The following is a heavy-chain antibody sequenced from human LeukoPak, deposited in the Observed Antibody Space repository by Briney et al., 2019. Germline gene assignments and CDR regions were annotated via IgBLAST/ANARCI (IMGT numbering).Heavy chain of an antibody. CDR3: AKGSCWLFYYYDMDV. D-gene: IGHD6-19*01. J-gene: IGHJ6*03. Sequence: AGGSLRFSCAVSGFTFSTYAMHWVRQAPGKGLEYVSAINSNGGSIYYADSVKGRFTISRDNSKNTLYLQMGSLRAEDMAVYYCAKGSCWLFYYYDMDVWGKGTPVTVSS. CDR1: GFTFSTYA. V-gene: IGHV3-64*02. CDR2: INSNGGSI.